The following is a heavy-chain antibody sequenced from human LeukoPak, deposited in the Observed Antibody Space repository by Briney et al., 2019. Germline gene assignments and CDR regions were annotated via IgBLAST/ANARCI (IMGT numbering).Heavy chain of an antibody. CDR2: ISGSGGST. J-gene: IGHJ4*02. CDR1: GFTFSSYG. CDR3: AKQVRVSFIDY. D-gene: IGHD3-16*01. Sequence: GGSLRLSCAASGFTFSSYGMSWARQAPGKGLEWVSAISGSGGSTYYADSVKGRFTISRDNSKNTLYLQMNSLRAEDTAVYYCAKQVRVSFIDYWGQGTLVTVSS. V-gene: IGHV3-23*01.